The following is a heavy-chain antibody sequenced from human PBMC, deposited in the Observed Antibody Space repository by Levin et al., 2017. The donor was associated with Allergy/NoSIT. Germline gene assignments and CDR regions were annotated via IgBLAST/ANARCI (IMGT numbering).Heavy chain of an antibody. CDR3: ARGDEFVPGLDY. J-gene: IGHJ4*02. V-gene: IGHV4-61*02. Sequence: SQTLSLTCTVSGGSIRSGSYYWSWIRQPAGKGLEWIGRIYTSGSTNYNPSLKSRVTISVDTSKNQFSLKLSSVTAADTAVYYCARGDEFVPGLDYWGQGTLVTVSS. CDR1: GGSIRSGSYY. CDR2: IYTSGST. D-gene: IGHD2-2*01.